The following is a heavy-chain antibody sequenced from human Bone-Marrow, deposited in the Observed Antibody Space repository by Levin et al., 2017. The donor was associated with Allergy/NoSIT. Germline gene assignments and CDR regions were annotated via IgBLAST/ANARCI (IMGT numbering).Heavy chain of an antibody. CDR2: ISSSGSDM. V-gene: IGHV3-21*01. J-gene: IGHJ3*02. CDR3: ARGIIGDVRVAHKESFDI. CDR1: GFSFSIYS. Sequence: PGGSLRLSCTVSGFSFSIYSINWVRQAPGKGLEWVSSISSSGSDMYYVDSVKGRFTISRDNAKNSLTLQMNSLRAEDTAVYYCARGIIGDVRVAHKESFDIWGQGTMVSVSS. D-gene: IGHD2-8*02.